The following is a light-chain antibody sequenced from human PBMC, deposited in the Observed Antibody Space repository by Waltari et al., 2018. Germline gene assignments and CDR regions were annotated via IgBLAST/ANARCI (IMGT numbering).Light chain of an antibody. V-gene: IGLV3-1*01. CDR1: KLGERP. CDR3: QVWDSSTDV. CDR2: EDV. Sequence: SYELTQPPSVSVSPGQTASIICSGDKLGERPDSWYQQKAGQSPMLVIFEDVKRPSGIPERFSGSNSGNTATLTISGTQAMDEADYYCQVWDSSTDVFGGGTKLTVL. J-gene: IGLJ2*01.